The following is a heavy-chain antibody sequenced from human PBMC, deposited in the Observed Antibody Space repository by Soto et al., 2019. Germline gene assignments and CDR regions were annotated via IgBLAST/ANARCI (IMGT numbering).Heavy chain of an antibody. CDR1: GGSISSYY. Sequence: SETLSLTCTVSGGSISSYYWSWIRQPPGKGLEWIGYIYYSGSTNYNPSLKSRVTISVDTSKNQFSLKLSSVTAADTAVYYCASEVGASEAFDIWGQGTMVTVSS. CDR2: IYYSGST. J-gene: IGHJ3*02. CDR3: ASEVGASEAFDI. V-gene: IGHV4-59*01. D-gene: IGHD1-26*01.